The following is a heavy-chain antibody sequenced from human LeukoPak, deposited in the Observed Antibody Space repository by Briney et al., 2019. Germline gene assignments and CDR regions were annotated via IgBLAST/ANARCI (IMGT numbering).Heavy chain of an antibody. J-gene: IGHJ6*03. CDR1: GYTFTGYY. CDR3: ARDLGESSSWYHADYYYYMDV. Sequence: GASVKVSCKASGYTFTGYYMRWVRQAPGQGLEWMGWINPNSGGTNYAQKFQGGVTMTRDTSISTAYMELSRLRSDDTAVYYCARDLGESSSWYHADYYYYMDVWGKGTTVTVSS. CDR2: INPNSGGT. D-gene: IGHD6-13*01. V-gene: IGHV1-2*02.